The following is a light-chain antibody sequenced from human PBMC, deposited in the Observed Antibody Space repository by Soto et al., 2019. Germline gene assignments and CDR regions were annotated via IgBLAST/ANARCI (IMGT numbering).Light chain of an antibody. CDR2: GNI. Sequence: QSVLTQPPSVSGAPGQRVTMSCTGSSSNIGAGYDVHWFQQLPGTAPRLLVHGNINRLSGVPARLSGSRSGTSASLAITGLQVEDEADYYCQSYDSSLSAWVFGGGTKLTVL. V-gene: IGLV1-40*01. CDR1: SSNIGAGYD. J-gene: IGLJ3*02. CDR3: QSYDSSLSAWV.